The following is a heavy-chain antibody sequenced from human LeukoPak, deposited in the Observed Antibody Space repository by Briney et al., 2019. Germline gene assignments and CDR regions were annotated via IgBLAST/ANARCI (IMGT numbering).Heavy chain of an antibody. CDR3: ASAAGPFDN. Sequence: GGSLRLSCVASGFIFSTYGMHWVRQAPCKGPEWVAVIWFDGSNKYYADSVKGRFTISRDNSKNTLYLEMNSLRAEDTAVYYCASAAGPFDNWGQGTLVTVSS. D-gene: IGHD6-13*01. CDR1: GFIFSTYG. J-gene: IGHJ4*02. CDR2: IWFDGSNK. V-gene: IGHV3-33*01.